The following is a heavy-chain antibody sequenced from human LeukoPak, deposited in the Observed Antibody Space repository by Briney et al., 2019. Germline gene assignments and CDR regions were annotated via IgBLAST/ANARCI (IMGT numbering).Heavy chain of an antibody. CDR3: ARGLTNVRGVLHYFDY. J-gene: IGHJ4*02. Sequence: GSLRLSCAASGLTFSDYYMSWIRQPPGKGLEWIGEINHSGSTNYNPSLKSRVTISVDTSKNQFSLKLSSVTAADTAVYYCARGLTNVRGVLHYFDYWGQGTLVTVSS. CDR2: INHSGST. D-gene: IGHD3-10*02. V-gene: IGHV4-34*01. CDR1: GLTFSDYY.